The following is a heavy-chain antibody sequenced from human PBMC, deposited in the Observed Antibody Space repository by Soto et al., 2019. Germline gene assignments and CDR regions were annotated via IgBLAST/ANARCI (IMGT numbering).Heavy chain of an antibody. Sequence: XETLSLSCTVSGDSISSYLWTWIRQPPGKALEWIGYMFHSGRTNYNPSLTSRVTMSADTSNNQFSLTLTSVTAADTAVYYCAKAVKYYDSTGYDAFAVWGQGIMVTVSS. CDR3: AKAVKYYDSTGYDAFAV. CDR1: GDSISSYL. J-gene: IGHJ3*01. V-gene: IGHV4-59*01. CDR2: MFHSGRT. D-gene: IGHD3-22*01.